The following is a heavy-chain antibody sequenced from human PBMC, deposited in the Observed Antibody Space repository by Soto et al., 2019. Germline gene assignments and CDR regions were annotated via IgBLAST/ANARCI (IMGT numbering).Heavy chain of an antibody. J-gene: IGHJ4*02. D-gene: IGHD2-2*01. V-gene: IGHV1-18*01. Sequence: QVQLVQSGAEVKKPGASVKVSCKASGYTLTSYGVSWVRQAPGQGLEWMGWISAYNGNTNYAQKVQGRVTMTTDTSTSTAYMELRSLRSDDTAMYYCARAGPRYSISTSCHTHVDYWGQGTLVTVSS. CDR3: ARAGPRYSISTSCHTHVDY. CDR2: ISAYNGNT. CDR1: GYTLTSYG.